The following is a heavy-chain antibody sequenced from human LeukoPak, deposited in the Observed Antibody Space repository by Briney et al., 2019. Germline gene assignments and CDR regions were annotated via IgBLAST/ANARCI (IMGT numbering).Heavy chain of an antibody. CDR3: ARGRPIDCSGGSCYPTPMHLYYYGMDV. J-gene: IGHJ6*02. D-gene: IGHD2-15*01. Sequence: ASVKVSCKASGGTFSSYAISWVRQAPGQGLEWMGRIIPIFGIANYAQKFQGRVTITADKSTSTAYMELSSLRSEDTAVYYCARGRPIDCSGGSCYPTPMHLYYYGMDVWGQGTTVTVSS. CDR2: IIPIFGIA. CDR1: GGTFSSYA. V-gene: IGHV1-69*04.